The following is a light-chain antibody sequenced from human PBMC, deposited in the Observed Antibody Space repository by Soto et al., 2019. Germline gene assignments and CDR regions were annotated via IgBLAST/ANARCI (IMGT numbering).Light chain of an antibody. CDR1: SSNIGNNY. V-gene: IGLV1-51*01. J-gene: IGLJ1*01. CDR2: DNN. Sequence: QSALTQPPSVSAAPGQKVTISCSGSSSNIGNNYVSWYQQLPRTAPKLLIYDNNKRPSGIPDRFSGSKSGTSATLGITGLQTGDEADYYCGTWDSSLSAYVFGTGTKV. CDR3: GTWDSSLSAYV.